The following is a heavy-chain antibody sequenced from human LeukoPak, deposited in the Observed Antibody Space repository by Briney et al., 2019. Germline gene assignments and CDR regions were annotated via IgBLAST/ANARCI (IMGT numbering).Heavy chain of an antibody. CDR2: INPNSGGT. D-gene: IGHD6-6*01. CDR1: GYTFTGYY. Sequence: ASVKVSRKASGYTFTGYYMHWVRQAPGQGLEWMGRINPNSGGTNYAQKFQGRVTMTRDTSISTAYMELSRLRSDDTAVYYRARDLYIAARRHSGWFDPWGQGTLVTVSS. CDR3: ARDLYIAARRHSGWFDP. J-gene: IGHJ5*02. V-gene: IGHV1-2*06.